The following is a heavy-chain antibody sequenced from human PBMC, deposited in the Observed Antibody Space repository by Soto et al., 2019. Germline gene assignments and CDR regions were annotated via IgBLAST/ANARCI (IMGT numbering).Heavy chain of an antibody. CDR1: GGSISSSTYY. CDR3: ARQLQIVLVPAARAYYYGMDV. V-gene: IGHV4-39*01. J-gene: IGHJ6*02. D-gene: IGHD2-2*01. CDR2: IYYSGST. Sequence: PSETLSLTCTVSGGSISSSTYYWVWIRQPPGKRQEWIGSIYYSGSTYYNPSLKSRVTISVDTSKKHFSLKLSSLTAADTAVYYCARQLQIVLVPAARAYYYGMDVWGQGTTVS.